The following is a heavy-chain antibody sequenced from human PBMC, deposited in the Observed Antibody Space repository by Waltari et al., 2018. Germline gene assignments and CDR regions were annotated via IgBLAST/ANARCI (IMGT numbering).Heavy chain of an antibody. CDR1: GGSFSGYY. CDR3: ARAWISLILGATSAFDI. D-gene: IGHD1-26*01. CDR2: INHSGST. J-gene: IGHJ3*02. Sequence: QVQLQQWGAGLLKPSETLSLTCAVYGGSFSGYYWSWIRKPPGKGLEWIGEINHSGSTNDNQSLKSRVTISVDTSKNQFSLKLSSVTAADTAVYYCARAWISLILGATSAFDIWGQGTMVTVS. V-gene: IGHV4-34*01.